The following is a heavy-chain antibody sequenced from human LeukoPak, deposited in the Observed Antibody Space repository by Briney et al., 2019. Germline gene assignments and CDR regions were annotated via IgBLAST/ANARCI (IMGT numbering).Heavy chain of an antibody. Sequence: PSETLSLTCTVSGGSISSYYWSWIRQPPGKGLEWIGYIYYSGSTNFNPSLKSRVTISVDTSKNQFSLKLSSVTAADTAVYYCAREHPTNFGVANYYYYYGMDVWGQGATVTVSS. J-gene: IGHJ6*02. V-gene: IGHV4-59*12. CDR1: GGSISSYY. D-gene: IGHD3-3*01. CDR2: IYYSGST. CDR3: AREHPTNFGVANYYYYYGMDV.